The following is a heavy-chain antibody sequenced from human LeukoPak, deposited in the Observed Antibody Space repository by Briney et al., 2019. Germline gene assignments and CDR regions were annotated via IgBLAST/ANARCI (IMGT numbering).Heavy chain of an antibody. CDR2: IYNDGST. CDR1: GFIVSSHF. J-gene: IGHJ4*02. D-gene: IGHD6-19*01. CDR3: ARSSSGWHDY. Sequence: GGSLRLPCGASGFIVSSHFMSWVRQAPGKGREWVSVIYNDGSTYYADSVKGRFTISRDNSKNSLYLQMNSLRVDDTAVYYCARSSSGWHDYWGQGTLVTVSS. V-gene: IGHV3-53*01.